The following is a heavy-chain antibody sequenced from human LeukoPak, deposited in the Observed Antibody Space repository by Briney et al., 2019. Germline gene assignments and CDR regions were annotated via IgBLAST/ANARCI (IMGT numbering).Heavy chain of an antibody. CDR3: ARVGYSYGPYYYYGMDV. V-gene: IGHV3-30*04. J-gene: IGHJ6*04. CDR2: ISYDGSNK. D-gene: IGHD5-18*01. CDR1: GFTLSSYA. Sequence: GGSLRLSCAASGFTLSSYAMHWVGQAPGKGLEWEAVISYDGSNKYYADSVKGRFTISRDNSKNTLYLQTNSLRAEDTAVYYCARVGYSYGPYYYYGMDVWAKGTTVTVSS.